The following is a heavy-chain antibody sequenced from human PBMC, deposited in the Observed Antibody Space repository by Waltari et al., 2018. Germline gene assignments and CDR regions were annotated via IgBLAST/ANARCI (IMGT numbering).Heavy chain of an antibody. CDR1: GGSFSGYY. CDR3: ARGGRYDFWSGYLY. CDR2: INHSGST. V-gene: IGHV4-34*01. Sequence: QVQLQQWGAGLLKPSATLSLTCAVYGGSFSGYYWSWIRQPPGKGLEWIGEINHSGSTNYNPSLKSRVTISVDTSKNQFSLKLSSVTAADTAVYYCARGGRYDFWSGYLYWGQGTLVTVSS. D-gene: IGHD3-3*01. J-gene: IGHJ4*02.